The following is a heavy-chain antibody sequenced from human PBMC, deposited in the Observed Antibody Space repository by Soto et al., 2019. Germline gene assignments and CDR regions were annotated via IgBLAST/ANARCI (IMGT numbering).Heavy chain of an antibody. CDR3: TVGKSNYYYDYMGV. CDR1: GYTFTSYD. Sequence: ASVKVSCKASGYTFTSYDINWVRQATGQGLEWMGWMNPNSGNRGYAQKFQGRVTMTRNTSISTAYMELSSLRSEDTAVYYCTVGKSNYYYDYMGVWGKGTTVTVSS. D-gene: IGHD1-26*01. CDR2: MNPNSGNR. V-gene: IGHV1-8*01. J-gene: IGHJ6*03.